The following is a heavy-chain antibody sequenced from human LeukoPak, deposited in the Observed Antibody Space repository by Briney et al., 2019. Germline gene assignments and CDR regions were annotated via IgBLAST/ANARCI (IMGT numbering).Heavy chain of an antibody. CDR3: ARFGYVAAVDV. J-gene: IGHJ4*02. CDR2: ISWNSGSI. Sequence: GGSLRPSCAAPGFTFDGYSMARVRQTSGEGLEWVSGISWNSGSIGYADPVKGRFSISRDNAKNLVYLQMNSLRAEDTAVYHCARFGYVAAVDVWGQGTPVTVSS. D-gene: IGHD2-15*01. CDR1: GFTFDGYS. V-gene: IGHV3-9*01.